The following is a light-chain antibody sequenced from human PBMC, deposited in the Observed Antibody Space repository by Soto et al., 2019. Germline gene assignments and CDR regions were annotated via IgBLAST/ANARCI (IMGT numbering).Light chain of an antibody. Sequence: EIVMTQSPATLSVSPGERATLSCRASQSVSSNLAWYQQKPGQAPGLLIYGASTRATGIPARFSGSGSGTEFTLTISSLQSEDFAVYYCQQYNNWLTFGPGTKVDIK. CDR1: QSVSSN. J-gene: IGKJ3*01. V-gene: IGKV3-15*01. CDR2: GAS. CDR3: QQYNNWLT.